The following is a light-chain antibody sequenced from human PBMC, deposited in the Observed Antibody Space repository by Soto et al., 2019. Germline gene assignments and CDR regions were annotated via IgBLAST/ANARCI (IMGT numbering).Light chain of an antibody. CDR1: HSVSSSY. Sequence: EIVLTQSPGTLSLSPGERATLSCRASHSVSSSYLAWYQQNPGQAPRLLIYGASSRATGITDRFSGSGSGTDFTLTISRLEPEDFSVYYCQQYCSSPPYTFGQGTQLEIK. J-gene: IGKJ2*01. V-gene: IGKV3-20*01. CDR3: QQYCSSPPYT. CDR2: GAS.